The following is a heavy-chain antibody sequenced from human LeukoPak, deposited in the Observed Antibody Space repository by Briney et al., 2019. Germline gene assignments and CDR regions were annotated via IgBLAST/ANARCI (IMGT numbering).Heavy chain of an antibody. D-gene: IGHD3-10*01. CDR2: MNPNSGNT. CDR1: GYTFTGYD. J-gene: IGHJ3*02. Sequence: ASVKVSCKASGYTFTGYDINWVRQATGQGLEWMGWMNPNSGNTGYAQKFQGRVTITRNTSISTAYMELSSLRSEDTAVYYCARELYGSGSYSNAFDIWGQGTMVTVSS. V-gene: IGHV1-8*03. CDR3: ARELYGSGSYSNAFDI.